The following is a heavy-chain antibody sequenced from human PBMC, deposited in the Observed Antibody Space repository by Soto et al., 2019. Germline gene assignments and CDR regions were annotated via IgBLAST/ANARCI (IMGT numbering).Heavy chain of an antibody. CDR3: ARVPRPDGHYYGMDV. V-gene: IGHV4-31*03. CDR1: GGSISSGGYY. Sequence: PSETLSLTCTVSGGSISSGGYYWSWIRQHPGKGLEWIGYIYYSGSTYYNPSLESRVTISVDTPKNQFSLKLSSVTAADTAVYYCARVPRPDGHYYGMDVWGQGTTVTVSS. J-gene: IGHJ6*02. CDR2: IYYSGST.